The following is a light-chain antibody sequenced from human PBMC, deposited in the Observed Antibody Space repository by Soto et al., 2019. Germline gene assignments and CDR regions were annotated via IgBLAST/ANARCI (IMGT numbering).Light chain of an antibody. Sequence: VLAQSPATLSVSPGERATLSCRASQSVSSNLAWYQQKPGQAPRLLIYDASVRATGTPARFSGSGSGTDFTLTISRLEPEDFAVYYCQQYGSSRTFGQGTKVDIK. J-gene: IGKJ2*02. V-gene: IGKV3-20*01. CDR1: QSVSSN. CDR2: DAS. CDR3: QQYGSSRT.